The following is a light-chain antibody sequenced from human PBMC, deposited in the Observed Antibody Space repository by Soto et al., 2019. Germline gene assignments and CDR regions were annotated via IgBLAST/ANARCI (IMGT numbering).Light chain of an antibody. CDR3: QQYNNWPRT. CDR2: GAS. J-gene: IGKJ1*01. Sequence: EIVLTQSPGTLSLPPGERATLYCRASQSVRSSYLAWYQQKPGQTPRLVIYGASNRATGVPARFSGSGSGTEFTLTISSLQSEDFAVYYCQQYNNWPRTFGQGTKVDIK. V-gene: IGKV3-15*01. CDR1: QSVRSSY.